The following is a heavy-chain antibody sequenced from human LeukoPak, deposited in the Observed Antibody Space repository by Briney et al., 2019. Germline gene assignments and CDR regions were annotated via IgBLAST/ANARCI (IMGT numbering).Heavy chain of an antibody. V-gene: IGHV3-53*01. J-gene: IGHJ4*02. CDR2: GCST. CDR3: ARGEGRYCSGGSCYSAY. D-gene: IGHD2-15*01. Sequence: GCSTYYADSVKGRFTISRDNSKNTLYLQMNSLRAEDTAVYYCARGEGRYCSGGSCYSAYWGQGTLVTVSS.